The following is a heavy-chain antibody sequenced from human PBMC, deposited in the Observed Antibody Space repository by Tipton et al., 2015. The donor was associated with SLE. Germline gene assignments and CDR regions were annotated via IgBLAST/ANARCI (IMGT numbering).Heavy chain of an antibody. CDR1: GGTFNNYA. D-gene: IGHD4-17*01. V-gene: IGHV1-69*06. Sequence: QSGAEVKKPGSSVKVSCKASGGTFNNYAFSWVRQAPGQGLEWRGGTIPIFDTSDYAQTFQGRVTITADKSTSTAYMDLSSLRSEDTAIYYCARAPNGNYGDFDYWGQGTLVTVSS. J-gene: IGHJ4*02. CDR2: TIPIFDTS. CDR3: ARAPNGNYGDFDY.